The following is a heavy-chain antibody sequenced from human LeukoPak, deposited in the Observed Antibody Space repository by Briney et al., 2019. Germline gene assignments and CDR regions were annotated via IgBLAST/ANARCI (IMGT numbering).Heavy chain of an antibody. CDR2: ISWDSGSI. V-gene: IGHV3-9*01. CDR3: VGSHRFEVGDY. D-gene: IGHD3-10*01. J-gene: IGHJ4*02. Sequence: GRSLRLSCAASGFTFDDYAMHWVRQGPGKGLEWVSSISWDSGSIGYADSVKGRFTISRDNAKNSLYLQMNSLRAEDTAVYYCVGSHRFEVGDYWGQGTLVTVSS. CDR1: GFTFDDYA.